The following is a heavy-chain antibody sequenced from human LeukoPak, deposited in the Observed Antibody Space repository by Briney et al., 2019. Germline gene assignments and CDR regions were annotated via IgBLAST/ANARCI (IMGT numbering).Heavy chain of an antibody. CDR1: GYTFTTYD. CDR3: TRGSQGYDSAAYY. J-gene: IGHJ4*02. Sequence: ASVKVSCKASGYTFTTYDINWVRQATGQGLEWMGWMNPNSGKTGYAQTFQGRVTMTRNTSIGTAYMELSGLKSDDTAVYYCTRGSQGYDSAAYYWGQGTLVTVSS. D-gene: IGHD3-22*01. V-gene: IGHV1-8*01. CDR2: MNPNSGKT.